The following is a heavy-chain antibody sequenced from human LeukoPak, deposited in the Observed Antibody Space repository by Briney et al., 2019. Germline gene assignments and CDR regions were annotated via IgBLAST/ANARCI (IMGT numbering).Heavy chain of an antibody. J-gene: IGHJ2*01. CDR2: IIPIFGTA. CDR3: ARGGIAAAGTYYWYFDL. V-gene: IGHV1-69*05. CDR1: GGTFSSYA. Sequence: SVKVSCKASGGTFSSYAISWVRQAPGQGLEWMGRIIPIFGTANYAQKFQGRVTITTDESTSTAYMELSSLRSEDTAVYYCARGGIAAAGTYYWYFDLWGRGTLVTVSS. D-gene: IGHD6-13*01.